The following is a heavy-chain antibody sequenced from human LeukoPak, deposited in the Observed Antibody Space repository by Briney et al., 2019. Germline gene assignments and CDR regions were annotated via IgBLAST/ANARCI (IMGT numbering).Heavy chain of an antibody. CDR2: IDEFGSVT. Sequence: GGSLRLSCAASGFTFSSYWMHGVRQVPGKGLAWVSRIDEFGSVTNSADSVQGRFSISRDNAKNALYLQINSLRAEDTAVYYCVRDMFGGRDYWGQGTLVTVSS. CDR1: GFTFSSYW. D-gene: IGHD3-10*02. CDR3: VRDMFGGRDY. V-gene: IGHV3-74*01. J-gene: IGHJ4*02.